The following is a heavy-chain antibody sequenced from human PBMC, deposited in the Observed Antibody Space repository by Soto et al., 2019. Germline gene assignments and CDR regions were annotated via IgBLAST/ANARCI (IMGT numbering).Heavy chain of an antibody. J-gene: IGHJ6*03. CDR2: IYSGGST. CDR1: GFTVSSNY. CDR3: ARAASPCSSTSCYTNYYYYYMDV. D-gene: IGHD2-2*02. Sequence: GGSLRLSCAASGFTVSSNYMSWVRQAPGKGLEWVSVIYSGGSTYYADSVKGRFTISRHNSKNTLYLQMNSLRAEDTAVYYCARAASPCSSTSCYTNYYYYYMDVWGKGTTVTVSS. V-gene: IGHV3-53*04.